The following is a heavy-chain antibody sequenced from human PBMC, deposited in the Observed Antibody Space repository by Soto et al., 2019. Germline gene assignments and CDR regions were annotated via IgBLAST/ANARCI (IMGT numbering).Heavy chain of an antibody. CDR1: GFSLSTSGVG. Sequence: QITLKESGPTLVKPTQTLTLTCTFSGFSLSTSGVGVGWIRQPPGKALEWLALIYWNDDKRYSPSLKSRLTITKESSKNQVVLTMTNMDPVDTATYYCAHSHRVEDFDYWGQGTLVTVSS. J-gene: IGHJ4*02. V-gene: IGHV2-5*01. CDR2: IYWNDDK. CDR3: AHSHRVEDFDY. D-gene: IGHD2-15*01.